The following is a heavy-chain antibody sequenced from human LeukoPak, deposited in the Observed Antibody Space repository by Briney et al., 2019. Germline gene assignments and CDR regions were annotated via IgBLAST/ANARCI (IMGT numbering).Heavy chain of an antibody. CDR2: IKSKTDGGTT. CDR3: TTDQSAVTYYDFWSGYFSDY. V-gene: IGHV3-15*01. Sequence: PGGSLRLSCAASGFTFSNAWMSWVRQAPGKGLEWVGRIKSKTDGGTTDYAAPVKGRFTISRDDSKNTLYLQMNSLKTEDTAVYYCTTDQSAVTYYDFWSGYFSDYWGQGTLVTVSS. J-gene: IGHJ4*02. CDR1: GFTFSNAW. D-gene: IGHD3-3*01.